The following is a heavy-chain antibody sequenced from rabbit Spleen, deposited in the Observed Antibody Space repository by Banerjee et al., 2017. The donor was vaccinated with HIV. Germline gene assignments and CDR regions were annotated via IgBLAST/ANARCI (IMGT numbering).Heavy chain of an antibody. CDR2: IDLVFGST. V-gene: IGHV1S43*01. D-gene: IGHD1-1*01. J-gene: IGHJ4*01. CDR1: GIDFSGNSY. CDR3: ARDLTGVIGWNFGW. Sequence: QSLEESGGDLVKPGASLTLTCKASGIDFSGNSYMCWVRQAPGKGLEWIGYIDLVFGSTFYANWVNGRFTISSHNAQNTLYLQVNSLTAADTATYFCARDLTGVIGWNFGWWGPGTLVTVS.